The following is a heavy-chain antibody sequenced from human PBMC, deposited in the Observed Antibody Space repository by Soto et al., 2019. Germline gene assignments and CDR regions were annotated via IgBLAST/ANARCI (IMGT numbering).Heavy chain of an antibody. D-gene: IGHD3-9*01. V-gene: IGHV3-7*03. CDR3: ARDGVKVLRYFDWLPYYYGMDV. Sequence: PGGSLRLSCAASGFTFSSYWMSWVRQAPGKGLEWVANIKQDGSEKYYVDSVKGRFTISRDNAKNSLYLQMNSLRAEDTAVYYCARDGVKVLRYFDWLPYYYGMDVWGQGTTVTVSS. CDR2: IKQDGSEK. CDR1: GFTFSSYW. J-gene: IGHJ6*02.